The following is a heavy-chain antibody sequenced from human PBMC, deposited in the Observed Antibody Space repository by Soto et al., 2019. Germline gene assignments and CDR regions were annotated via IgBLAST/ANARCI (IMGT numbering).Heavy chain of an antibody. D-gene: IGHD5-12*01. J-gene: IGHJ3*02. CDR3: AKDLNRRWLQFSAFDI. CDR1: VFTFSSYG. V-gene: IGHV3-30*18. CDR2: ISYDGSNK. Sequence: GGSLRLSCAASVFTFSSYGMHWVRQAPGKGLEWVAVISYDGSNKYYADSVKGRFTISRDNSKNTLYLQMNSLRAEDTAVYYCAKDLNRRWLQFSAFDIWGQGTMVTVSS.